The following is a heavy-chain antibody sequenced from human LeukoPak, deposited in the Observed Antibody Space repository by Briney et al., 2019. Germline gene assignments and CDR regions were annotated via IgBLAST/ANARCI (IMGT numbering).Heavy chain of an antibody. Sequence: GGSLRLSCTTSGFTFDDYAMSWVRQAPGKGLEWVGFFRSKPYGGTTEYAASVKGRFTILRDDSKSIAYLQMNSLKTEDTAVYYCTRSGSSGWYPGFDYWGQGTLVTVSS. CDR1: GFTFDDYA. CDR3: TRSGSSGWYPGFDY. V-gene: IGHV3-49*04. D-gene: IGHD6-19*01. J-gene: IGHJ4*02. CDR2: FRSKPYGGTT.